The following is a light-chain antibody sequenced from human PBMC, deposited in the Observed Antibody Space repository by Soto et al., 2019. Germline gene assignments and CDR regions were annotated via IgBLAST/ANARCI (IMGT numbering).Light chain of an antibody. CDR2: DAS. J-gene: IGKJ2*01. CDR3: QQFGSSLYT. Sequence: EIVLTQSPGTLSLSPGERATLSCRASQSVSSSYLAWYQQKPGLAPRLLSYDASSRATGIPDRFSGSGSGTDFTLTISRLEPEDFAVYYCQQFGSSLYTFGQGNKLEIK. V-gene: IGKV3D-20*01. CDR1: QSVSSSY.